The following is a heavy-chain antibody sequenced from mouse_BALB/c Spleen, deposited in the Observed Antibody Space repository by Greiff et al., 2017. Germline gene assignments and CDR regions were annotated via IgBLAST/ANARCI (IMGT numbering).Heavy chain of an antibody. V-gene: IGHV5-4*02. Sequence: VQLKESGGGLVKPGGSLKLSCAASGFTFSDYYMYWVRQTPEKRLEWVATISDGGSYTYYPDSVKGRFTISRDNAKNNLYLQMSSLKSEDTAMYYCAREEWMDYWGQGTSVTVSS. CDR3: AREEWMDY. CDR1: GFTFSDYY. D-gene: IGHD1-3*01. CDR2: ISDGGSYT. J-gene: IGHJ4*01.